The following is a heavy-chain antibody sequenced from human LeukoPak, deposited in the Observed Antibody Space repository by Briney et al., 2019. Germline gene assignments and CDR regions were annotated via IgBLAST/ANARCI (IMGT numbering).Heavy chain of an antibody. J-gene: IGHJ4*02. CDR1: GFTFSSYA. CDR3: AKGAYSSTAVYYFDY. CDR2: ISGSGGSI. V-gene: IGHV3-23*01. Sequence: GGSLRLSCAASGFTFSSYAMHWVRQAPGKGLEWVSGISGSGGSISYAGSVKGRFTISRDTSKNTLYLQMNSLRAEDTAVYYCAKGAYSSTAVYYFDYWGQGTLVTVSS. D-gene: IGHD5-18*01.